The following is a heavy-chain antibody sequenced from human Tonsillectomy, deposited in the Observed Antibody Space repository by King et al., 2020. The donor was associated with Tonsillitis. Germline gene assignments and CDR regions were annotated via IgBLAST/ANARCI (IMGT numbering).Heavy chain of an antibody. Sequence: MQLQESGPGLVKPSETLSLTCTVSGGSISSYYWSWIRRPPGKGLEWIGNIYYSGSTKYNPSLKSRVTISVDTSKNQFSLKLSSVTAADTAVYYCARRKGGVTLGRGWFDPWGQGTLVTVSS. V-gene: IGHV4-59*01. CDR3: ARRKGGVTLGRGWFDP. CDR1: GGSISSYY. CDR2: IYYSGST. D-gene: IGHD3-16*01. J-gene: IGHJ5*02.